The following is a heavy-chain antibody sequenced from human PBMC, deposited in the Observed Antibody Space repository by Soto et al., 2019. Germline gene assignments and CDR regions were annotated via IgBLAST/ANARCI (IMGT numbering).Heavy chain of an antibody. CDR3: ARGEITLLGGMDV. Sequence: SETLSLTCTVSGGSFRGYYWGWVRQPPGKGLEWIGEINHSGSSNYHPSLKSRVTISVATSKNQSSLTVNSVTPADTAVYYCARGEITLLGGMDVWGQGTTVTVSS. J-gene: IGHJ6*02. V-gene: IGHV4-34*01. CDR2: INHSGSS. D-gene: IGHD3-10*01. CDR1: GGSFRGYY.